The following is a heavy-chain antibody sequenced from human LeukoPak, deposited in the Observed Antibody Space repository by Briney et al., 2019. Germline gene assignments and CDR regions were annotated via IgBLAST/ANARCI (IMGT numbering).Heavy chain of an antibody. V-gene: IGHV4-59*01. CDR2: IYYSGST. CDR3: ARENNYFDY. J-gene: IGHJ4*02. CDR1: GDSISSYY. Sequence: SETLSLTCTVSGDSISSYYWTWIRQPPGKGLEWIGYIYYSGSTNYNPSLKSRVTISVDTSKNQFSLKLNYVTAADTAVYYCARENNYFDYWGQGTLVTVSS.